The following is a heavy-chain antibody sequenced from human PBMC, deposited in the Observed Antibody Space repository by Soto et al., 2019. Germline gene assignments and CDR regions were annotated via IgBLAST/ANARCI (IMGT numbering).Heavy chain of an antibody. Sequence: SVKVSCKASGGTFSSSAINWVRQAPGLGLEWVGRINPIVSMSNYAQKFQGRVSMTADKSTSTAYMELRSLRSDDTAMYFCAASYGSGYRAFDYWG. V-gene: IGHV1-69*04. D-gene: IGHD3-10*01. CDR2: INPIVSMS. J-gene: IGHJ4*01. CDR1: GGTFSSSA. CDR3: AASYGSGYRAFDY.